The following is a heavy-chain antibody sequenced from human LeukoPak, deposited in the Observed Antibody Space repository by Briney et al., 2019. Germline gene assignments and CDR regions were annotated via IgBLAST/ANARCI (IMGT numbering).Heavy chain of an antibody. CDR2: IKSKADGETI. CDR3: STLTSRGLSDS. D-gene: IGHD1-20*01. V-gene: IGHV3-15*07. J-gene: IGHJ4*02. CDR1: GFTFTNAW. Sequence: GGSLRLSCAASGFTFTNAWMNWVRQAPGKGLEWVGRIKSKADGETIDYAAPVKGRYTFSRDDSKNMLYLQMNSLKSEDTAVYYCSTLTSRGLSDSWGQGTLVTVSS.